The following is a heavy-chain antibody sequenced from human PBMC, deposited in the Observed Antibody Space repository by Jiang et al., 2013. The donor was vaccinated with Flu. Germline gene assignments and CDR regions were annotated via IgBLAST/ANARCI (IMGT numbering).Heavy chain of an antibody. CDR2: IATDSGNP. CDR3: ARDNWNYGLDY. V-gene: IGHV7-4-1*02. J-gene: IGHJ4*02. D-gene: IGHD1-7*01. Sequence: QSGSELKTPGASVKISCKASGYSFRTYAINWVRQAPGQGLEWMGWIATDSGNPTYAQAFTGRFVLSLDTSVSTTYLQIISLQAEDSAVYYCARDNWNYGLDYWGQGSLVHRLL. CDR1: GYSFRTYA.